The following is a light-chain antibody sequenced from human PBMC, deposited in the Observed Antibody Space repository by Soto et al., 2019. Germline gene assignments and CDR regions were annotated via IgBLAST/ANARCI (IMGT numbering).Light chain of an antibody. Sequence: DIQMTQSPSSLSASVGDRVTIACRASQSISNYLNWYQQKVGKAPKLLIFAASRLQSGVPSRFSGSGSGTDFTLTISSLQPDDVATYYCQQNYSTPWTFGQGTKVDIK. CDR2: AAS. CDR1: QSISNY. CDR3: QQNYSTPWT. V-gene: IGKV1-39*01. J-gene: IGKJ1*01.